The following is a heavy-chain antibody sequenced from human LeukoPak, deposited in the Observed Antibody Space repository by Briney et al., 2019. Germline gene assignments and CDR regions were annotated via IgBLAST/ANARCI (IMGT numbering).Heavy chain of an antibody. CDR3: ARVGRNGWDFDH. Sequence: GGSLRLSCAASGFTFSANWMTWVRQAPGKGLEWVTIINEDGSLKYYVDSVKGRFTISRDNTKNPLYLQMSTVRVEDTAVYYCARVGRNGWDFDHWGQGTLVTVSS. D-gene: IGHD6-19*01. V-gene: IGHV3-7*01. J-gene: IGHJ4*02. CDR1: GFTFSANW. CDR2: INEDGSLK.